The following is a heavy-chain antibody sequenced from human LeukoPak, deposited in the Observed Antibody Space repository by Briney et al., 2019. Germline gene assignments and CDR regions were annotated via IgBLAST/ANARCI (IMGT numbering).Heavy chain of an antibody. CDR2: ISSSSSYI. J-gene: IGHJ4*02. CDR1: GFTFSSYS. V-gene: IGHV3-21*01. CDR3: NVRWGPNSDY. Sequence: GGSLRLSCAASGFTFSSYSMNWVRQAPGKGLEWVSSISSSSSYIYYADSVKGRFTISRDNAKNSLYLQMNSLRAENTTVYYCNVRWGPNSDYWGQGTLVTVSS. D-gene: IGHD7-27*01.